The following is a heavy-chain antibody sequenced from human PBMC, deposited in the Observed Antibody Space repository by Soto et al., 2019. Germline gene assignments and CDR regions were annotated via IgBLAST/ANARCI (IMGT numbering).Heavy chain of an antibody. CDR1: GATLSDYG. CDR2: ILPMFRKT. V-gene: IGHV1-69*06. J-gene: IGHJ6*02. Sequence: QVRLAQSGAEVRNPGSSVRVSCKASGATLSDYGITWVRQAPRQGLEWVGAILPMFRKTNYAQKFQGRVTIIADMSPDTVYLELSRLRSDDTATYYCARVVRLGSNYAMDVWGQGTTVVVSS. D-gene: IGHD1-1*01. CDR3: ARVVRLGSNYAMDV.